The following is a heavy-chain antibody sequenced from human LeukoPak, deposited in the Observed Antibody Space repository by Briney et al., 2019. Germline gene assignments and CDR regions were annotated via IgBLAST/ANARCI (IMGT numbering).Heavy chain of an antibody. V-gene: IGHV3-9*01. Sequence: GGSLRLSCAASGFSFDNYAMHWVRQGPGKGLEWVSGISWNSDYIGYADSVKGRFTISRDNAKNSLYLQMNSLRAEDTALYYCAKDGRSPLGSGSYYSSWGQGTLVTVSS. D-gene: IGHD3-10*01. CDR1: GFSFDNYA. J-gene: IGHJ5*02. CDR2: ISWNSDYI. CDR3: AKDGRSPLGSGSYYSS.